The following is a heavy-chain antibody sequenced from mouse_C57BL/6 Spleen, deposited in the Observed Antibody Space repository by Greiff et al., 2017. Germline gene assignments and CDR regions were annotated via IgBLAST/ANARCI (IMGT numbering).Heavy chain of an antibody. CDR2: IDPSDSYT. D-gene: IGHD1-1*01. CDR3: ARSGGGSTYYFDY. V-gene: IGHV1-69*01. CDR1: GYTFTSYW. J-gene: IGHJ2*01. Sequence: QVQLQQPGAELVMPGASVKLSCKASGYTFTSYWMHWVKQRPGQGLEWIGEIDPSDSYTNYNQKFKGKSTLTVDKSSSTAYMQLSSLTSEDSAVYYCARSGGGSTYYFDYWGQGTTLTVSS.